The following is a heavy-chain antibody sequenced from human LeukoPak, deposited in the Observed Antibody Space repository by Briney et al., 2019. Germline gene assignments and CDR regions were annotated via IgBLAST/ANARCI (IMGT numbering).Heavy chain of an antibody. V-gene: IGHV4-59*01. CDR1: GGAINSYY. Sequence: LQTLSLTRTVSGGAINSYYWGWARQTPGKELEWIGAMSQSVRTNDNPSLTSRVTKSEDVSKNHSSLKVYSVTAADTAVYYCARDRLGGAVANWISDYWGQGILDTASS. CDR2: MSQSVRT. J-gene: IGHJ4*02. D-gene: IGHD2-2*03. CDR3: ARDRLGGAVANWISDY.